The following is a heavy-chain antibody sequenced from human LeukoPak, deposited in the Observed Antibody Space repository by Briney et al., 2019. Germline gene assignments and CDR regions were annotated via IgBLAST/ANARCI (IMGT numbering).Heavy chain of an antibody. Sequence: GRSLRLSCAASGFTFDAYAMDSVRQAPRKCLEWVSAISWNSASIGYADSVKGRFTISRHNTKNSLCLPLNSLRAPASTFYYCAKDRDSSGYCFLSGYWGQGSLVTVSS. CDR3: AKDRDSSGYCFLSGY. V-gene: IGHV3-9*01. D-gene: IGHD3-22*01. CDR2: ISWNSASI. J-gene: IGHJ4*02. CDR1: GFTFDAYA.